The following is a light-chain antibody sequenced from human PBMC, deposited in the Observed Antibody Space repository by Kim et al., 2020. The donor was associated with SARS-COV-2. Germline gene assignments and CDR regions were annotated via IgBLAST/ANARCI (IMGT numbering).Light chain of an antibody. CDR2: EVS. J-gene: IGLJ2*01. CDR3: CSYAGSGTVI. CDR1: SSDVGSYNL. Sequence: GQSITISGSGASSDVGSYNLVSWYQQFPGKAPKLIIYEVSKRPSGVSSRFSASKSSNTASLTISGLQAEDEAHYHCCSYAGSGTVIFGGGTKVTVL. V-gene: IGLV2-23*02.